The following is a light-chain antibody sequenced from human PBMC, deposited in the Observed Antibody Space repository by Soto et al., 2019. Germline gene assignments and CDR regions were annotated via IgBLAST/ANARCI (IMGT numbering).Light chain of an antibody. CDR1: QSVSSSY. J-gene: IGKJ4*01. CDR2: DAS. V-gene: IGKV3-11*01. Sequence: EIVLTQSPGTLSLSPGERATLSCRASQSVSSSYLAWYQQKPGQAPRLLIFDASKRATGIPARFSGSGSGTDFTLTISSLEPEDFAVYYCQQRSNWPPRLTFGGGTKVDIK. CDR3: QQRSNWPPRLT.